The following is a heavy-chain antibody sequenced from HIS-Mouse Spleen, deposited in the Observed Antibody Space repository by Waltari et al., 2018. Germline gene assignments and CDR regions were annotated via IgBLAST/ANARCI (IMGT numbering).Heavy chain of an antibody. CDR3: ARAGTLHIVATTFDY. CDR1: GFSFMRYG. CDR2: ISYDGSNK. V-gene: IGHV3-30*03. J-gene: IGHJ4*02. Sequence: QVQLVESGGGVVQPGRSLRPSCAASGFSFMRYGMHWVRQATGKGLEWVAVISYDGSNKYYADSVKGRFTISRDNSKNTLYLQMNSLRAEDTAVYYCARAGTLHIVATTFDYWGQGTLVTVSS. D-gene: IGHD5-12*01.